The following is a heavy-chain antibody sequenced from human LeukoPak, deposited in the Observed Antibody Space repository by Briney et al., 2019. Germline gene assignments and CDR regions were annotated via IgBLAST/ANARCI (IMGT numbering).Heavy chain of an antibody. CDR2: MNPNSGNT. Sequence: ASVKVSCKASGYTFTSYDINWVRQATGQGLEWMGWMNPNSGNTGYAQKFQGRVTMTRNTSISTAYMELSSLRSEDTAVYYCARGEVTLLDFDYWGQGTLVTVSS. J-gene: IGHJ4*02. CDR3: ARGEVTLLDFDY. V-gene: IGHV1-8*01. D-gene: IGHD5-18*01. CDR1: GYTFTSYD.